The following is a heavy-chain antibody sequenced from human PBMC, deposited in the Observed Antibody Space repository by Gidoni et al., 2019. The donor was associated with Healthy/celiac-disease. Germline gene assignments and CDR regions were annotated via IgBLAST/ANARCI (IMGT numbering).Heavy chain of an antibody. CDR2: IYYSGCT. V-gene: IGHV4-39*01. J-gene: IGHJ4*02. Sequence: QLQLQESGPGLVKPSETLSPTCTVSGGSISSSSYYWGWRRQPPGKGLEWIGCIYYSGCTYYNPSLKSRVTISGDTSKNQFSLKLSSVTAADTAVYYCARRDYGDYAIDYWGQGTLVTVSS. CDR1: GGSISSSSYY. D-gene: IGHD4-17*01. CDR3: ARRDYGDYAIDY.